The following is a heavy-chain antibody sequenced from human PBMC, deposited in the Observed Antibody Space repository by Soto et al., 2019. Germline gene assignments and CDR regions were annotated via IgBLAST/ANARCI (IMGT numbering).Heavy chain of an antibody. CDR2: ISGSSGST. D-gene: IGHD3-10*01. CDR3: RVTMVRGAAYYGMDV. Sequence: EVQLLESGGGLVQPGGSLRLSCAASGFTFSSYAMTWVRQAPGKGLEWVSVISGSSGSTYYADSVKGRFTISRDNSKNALYLKMHSRRAEDPAVYDCRVTMVRGAAYYGMDVWGQGITVTVSS. V-gene: IGHV3-23*01. CDR1: GFTFSSYA. J-gene: IGHJ6*02.